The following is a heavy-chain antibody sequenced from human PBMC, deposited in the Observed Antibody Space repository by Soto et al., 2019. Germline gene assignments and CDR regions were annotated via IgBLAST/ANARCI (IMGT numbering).Heavy chain of an antibody. V-gene: IGHV4-39*01. CDR2: IDHSGNT. J-gene: IGHJ5*02. CDR1: GGSIASSGSA. CDR3: ARGVMLNSNWFDP. D-gene: IGHD2-8*01. Sequence: SETLSLTCNASGGSIASSGSAWGWIRQSPGKGLEWIGNIDHSGNTNYNPSLKSRITISVDTSKNQFSLKLSSVTAADTAVYYCARGVMLNSNWFDPWGQGTLVTVSS.